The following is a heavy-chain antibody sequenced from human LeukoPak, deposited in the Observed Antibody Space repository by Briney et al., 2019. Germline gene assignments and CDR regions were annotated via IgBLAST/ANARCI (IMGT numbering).Heavy chain of an antibody. D-gene: IGHD6-19*01. Sequence: SETLSPTCAGHGVSFGVYYLSWIREPPRDTRRWVGEINHSGSTNYNPSLKSRVTISVDTSKNQFSLKLSSVTAADTAVYYCARHLRSSGQGFDYWGQGTLVTVSS. J-gene: IGHJ4*02. V-gene: IGHV4-34*01. CDR3: ARHLRSSGQGFDY. CDR2: INHSGST. CDR1: GVSFGVYY.